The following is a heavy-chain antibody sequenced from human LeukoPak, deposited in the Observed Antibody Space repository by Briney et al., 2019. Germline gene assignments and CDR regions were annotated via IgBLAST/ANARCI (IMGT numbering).Heavy chain of an antibody. CDR3: ARNGRGYCSSTSCHAGYYYYMDV. V-gene: IGHV1-69*13. Sequence: GASVKVSCKASGGTFSSYAISWVRQAPGQGLEWMGGIIPIFGTANYAQKFQGRVTITADESTSTAYMELSSLRSEDTAVYYCARNGRGYCSSTSCHAGYYYYMDVWGKGTTVTVSS. J-gene: IGHJ6*03. CDR1: GGTFSSYA. D-gene: IGHD2-2*01. CDR2: IIPIFGTA.